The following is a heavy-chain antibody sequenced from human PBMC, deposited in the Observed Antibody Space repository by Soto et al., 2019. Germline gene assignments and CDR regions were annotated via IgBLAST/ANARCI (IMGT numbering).Heavy chain of an antibody. J-gene: IGHJ4*02. CDR2: INAGYGNT. Sequence: GASVKVSCKASGYTFSSYAMHWVRQAPGQRLEWMGWINAGYGNTKSSQKFQDRVTISRDTSASTAYMELTSLRSEDTPVYYCARDTGDGTFDFWGQGTLVTVSS. D-gene: IGHD7-27*01. CDR1: GYTFSSYA. CDR3: ARDTGDGTFDF. V-gene: IGHV1-3*01.